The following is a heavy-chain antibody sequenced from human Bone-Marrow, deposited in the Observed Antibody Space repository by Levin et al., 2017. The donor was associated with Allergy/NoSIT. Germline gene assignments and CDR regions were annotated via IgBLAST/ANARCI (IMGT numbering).Heavy chain of an antibody. D-gene: IGHD3-10*01. CDR1: GFSFSDFY. Sequence: SGGSLRLSCAASGFSFSDFYMGWIRQAPGKGLEWISYISSSGSPKYYADSVKGRFTISRDNAKKSLYLEMNSLRAEDTAVYYCARGSVSPGRGFDPWGQGTRVTVAS. CDR3: ARGSVSPGRGFDP. V-gene: IGHV3-11*01. J-gene: IGHJ5*02. CDR2: ISSSGSPK.